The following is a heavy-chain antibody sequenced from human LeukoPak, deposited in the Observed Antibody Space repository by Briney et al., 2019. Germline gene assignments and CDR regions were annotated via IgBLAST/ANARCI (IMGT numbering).Heavy chain of an antibody. Sequence: PGGSLRLSCAASGFTFDDYAMHWVRQPPGKGLEWVSSISWSSANIGYADSVKGRFTISRDNAKNSLYLQMNSLRAEDTAIYYCVRDRGTYRPIDYWGQGTLVTVSS. D-gene: IGHD1-26*01. V-gene: IGHV3-9*01. CDR3: VRDRGTYRPIDY. CDR1: GFTFDDYA. J-gene: IGHJ4*02. CDR2: ISWSSANI.